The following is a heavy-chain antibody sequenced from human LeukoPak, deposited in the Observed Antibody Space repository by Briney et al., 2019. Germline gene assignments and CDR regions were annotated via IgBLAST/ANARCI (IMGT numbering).Heavy chain of an antibody. V-gene: IGHV3-11*06. Sequence: GGSLRLSCAASGFTFSDYYMSWIRQAPGKGLEWPSYISSSSSYTNSADSVKGRFTISRDNSKNTLYLQMNSLRAEDTAVYYCARGTRGIVLAGEFFDYWGQGTLVTVSS. CDR3: ARGTRGIVLAGEFFDY. CDR1: GFTFSDYY. J-gene: IGHJ4*02. CDR2: ISSSSSYT. D-gene: IGHD6-19*01.